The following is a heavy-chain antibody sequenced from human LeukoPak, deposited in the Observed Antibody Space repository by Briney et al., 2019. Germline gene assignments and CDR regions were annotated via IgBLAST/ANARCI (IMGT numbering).Heavy chain of an antibody. D-gene: IGHD6-13*01. CDR3: AKDKSSSWYEGEFDP. CDR2: ISGSGGST. Sequence: PGGSLRLSCAASKFTFSSYAISWVRQAPGKGLEWVSAISGSGGSTYYADSVKGRFTISRDNSKNTLYLQMNSLRAEDTAVYYCAKDKSSSWYEGEFDPWGQGTLVTVSS. V-gene: IGHV3-23*01. CDR1: KFTFSSYA. J-gene: IGHJ5*02.